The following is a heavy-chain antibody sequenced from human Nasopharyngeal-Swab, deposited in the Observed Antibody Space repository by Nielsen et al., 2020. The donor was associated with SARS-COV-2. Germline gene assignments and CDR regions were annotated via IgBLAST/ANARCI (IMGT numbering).Heavy chain of an antibody. D-gene: IGHD6-19*01. CDR2: ISWNSGST. Sequence: GGSLRLSCAASGFTFDDYAMHWVRQAPGKGLEWVSGISWNSGSTGYADSVKGRFTISRDNAKNSLYLQMNSLRAEDTGLYYCAKDIKRGIAVAGNFDYWGQRTLVTVSS. CDR3: AKDIKRGIAVAGNFDY. CDR1: GFTFDDYA. V-gene: IGHV3-9*01. J-gene: IGHJ4*02.